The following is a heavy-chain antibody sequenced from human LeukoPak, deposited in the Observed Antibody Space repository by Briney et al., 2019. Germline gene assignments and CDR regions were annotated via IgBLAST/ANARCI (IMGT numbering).Heavy chain of an antibody. J-gene: IGHJ4*02. D-gene: IGHD4-11*01. CDR1: GGSISSGSYY. V-gene: IGHV4-61*02. CDR3: ASTVTTGRFVDY. Sequence: PSETLSLTCTVSGGSISSGSYYWSWIRQPAGKGLEWIGRIYTSGSTNYNPSLKSRITISVDTSKNQFSLKLSSVTAADTAVYYCASTVTTGRFVDYWGQGTLVTVSS. CDR2: IYTSGST.